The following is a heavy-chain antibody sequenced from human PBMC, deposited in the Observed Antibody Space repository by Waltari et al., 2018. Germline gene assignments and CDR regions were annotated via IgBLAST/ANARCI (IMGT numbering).Heavy chain of an antibody. CDR1: GYSISSGYS. Sequence: QVQLQESGPGLVKPSETLSLTCTVSGYSISSGYSWGWIRQPPGKGLEWIGSVYHSGIPYYNPSIKSRLTIAVDTSKNQFSLRLSSVTAADTAGYYCAREIYCSGGNCYLSYFDYWGQGTLVTVSS. CDR3: AREIYCSGGNCYLSYFDY. D-gene: IGHD2-15*01. J-gene: IGHJ4*02. CDR2: VYHSGIP. V-gene: IGHV4-38-2*02.